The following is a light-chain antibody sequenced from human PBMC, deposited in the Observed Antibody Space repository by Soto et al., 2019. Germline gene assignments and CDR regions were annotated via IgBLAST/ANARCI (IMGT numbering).Light chain of an antibody. V-gene: IGLV2-14*01. J-gene: IGLJ1*01. CDR3: TSYTSSSTHDYV. CDR1: SSDVGAYNS. Sequence: QSVLTQPASVSGTPGQTITISCTGTSSDVGAYNSVSWYQQHPGKAPKLMIYDVSNRPSGVSNRFSGSKSGNTASLTISGLQAEDEADYYCTSYTSSSTHDYVFGTGTKVTV. CDR2: DVS.